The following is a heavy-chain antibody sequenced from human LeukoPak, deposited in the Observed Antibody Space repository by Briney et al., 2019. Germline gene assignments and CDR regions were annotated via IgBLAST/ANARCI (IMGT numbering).Heavy chain of an antibody. V-gene: IGHV3-30-3*01. D-gene: IGHD2-8*01. CDR1: GFTFSSYA. CDR2: ISYDGSNK. Sequence: AGGSLRLSCAASGFTFSSYAMHWVRQAPGKGLEWVAVISYDGSNKYYAASVKGRFTISRDNSKNTLYLQMNSLRAEDTAVYYCARVMSSLNGDFDYWGQGTLVTVSS. J-gene: IGHJ4*02. CDR3: ARVMSSLNGDFDY.